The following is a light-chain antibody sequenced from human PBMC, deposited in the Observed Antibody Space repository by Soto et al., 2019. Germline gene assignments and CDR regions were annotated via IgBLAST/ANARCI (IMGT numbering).Light chain of an antibody. J-gene: IGLJ2*01. CDR3: AAWDDSLNGVV. CDR1: SSNIGSNT. Sequence: QPVLTQPPSASGTPGQRVTISCSGSSSNIGSNTVNWYQQLPGTAPKLLIYSNNQRPSGVPDRFSGSKSGTSASLALSGLQSEDEADYYCAAWDDSLNGVVFGGGTKVTVL. CDR2: SNN. V-gene: IGLV1-44*01.